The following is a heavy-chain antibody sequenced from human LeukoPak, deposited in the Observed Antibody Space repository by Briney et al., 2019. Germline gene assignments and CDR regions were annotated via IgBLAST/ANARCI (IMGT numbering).Heavy chain of an antibody. CDR3: ARPGCGGNCYYRMDV. D-gene: IGHD2-21*01. V-gene: IGHV3-23*01. CDR1: GFTFSSYA. J-gene: IGHJ6*04. Sequence: GSLRLSCAASGFTFSSYAMTWGRQAPGKGLELISAVSYDITRTFYADSVKGRFAISRDNSRNTLFLQMNSLRADDTAVYYCARPGCGGNCYYRMDVWGKGTTVTVSS. CDR2: VSYDITRT.